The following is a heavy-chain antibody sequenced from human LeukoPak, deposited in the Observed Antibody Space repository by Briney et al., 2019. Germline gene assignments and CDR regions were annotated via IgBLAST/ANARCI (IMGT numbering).Heavy chain of an antibody. CDR3: ARLGGSYSVDY. Sequence: SETLSLTCTVSGDSISTYYWSWIRQPPRKGLEWIGYIYYIGSTNYNPSLKSRVTMSVDTSKNQFSLKLTSVTATDTAVYYCARLGGSYSVDYWGQGTLVTVSS. V-gene: IGHV4-59*08. D-gene: IGHD3-10*01. J-gene: IGHJ4*02. CDR1: GDSISTYY. CDR2: IYYIGST.